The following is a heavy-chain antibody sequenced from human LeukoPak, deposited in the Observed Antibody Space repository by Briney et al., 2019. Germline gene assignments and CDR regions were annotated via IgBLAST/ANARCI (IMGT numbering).Heavy chain of an antibody. CDR1: GGSISSSSYY. V-gene: IGHV4-39*07. Sequence: PSETLSLTCTVSGGSISSSSYYWGWIRQPPGKGLEWIGSIYYSGSTYYNPSLKSRVTISVDTSKNQFSLKLSSVTAADTAVYYCARGGYSYVVDYWGQGTLVTVSS. D-gene: IGHD5-18*01. J-gene: IGHJ4*02. CDR3: ARGGYSYVVDY. CDR2: IYYSGST.